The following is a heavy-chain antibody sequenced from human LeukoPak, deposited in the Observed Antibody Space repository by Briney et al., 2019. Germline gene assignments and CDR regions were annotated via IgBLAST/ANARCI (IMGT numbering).Heavy chain of an antibody. D-gene: IGHD3-22*01. Sequence: GASVKVCCKASGYTFTGSYIHWVRQAPGQGLEWMGWINPNSGGTNYAQKFQGRVTMTRDTSISTAYMELSRLRSDDTAVYYCARGKGITMIVAHWGQGTLVTVSS. V-gene: IGHV1-2*02. CDR1: GYTFTGSY. CDR2: INPNSGGT. CDR3: ARGKGITMIVAH. J-gene: IGHJ4*02.